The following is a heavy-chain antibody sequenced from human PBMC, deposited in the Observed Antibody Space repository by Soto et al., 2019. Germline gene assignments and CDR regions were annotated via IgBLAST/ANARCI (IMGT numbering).Heavy chain of an antibody. CDR3: ARVTAGGYPFDY. Sequence: PSETLSLTCTVSGGSISSGGYYWSWIRQHPGKGLEWIGYIYYSGSTYYNPSLKSRVTISVDTSKNQFSLKLSSVTAADTAVYYCARVTAGGYPFDYWGQGTLVTVSS. V-gene: IGHV4-31*03. CDR2: IYYSGST. CDR1: GGSISSGGYY. D-gene: IGHD6-13*01. J-gene: IGHJ4*02.